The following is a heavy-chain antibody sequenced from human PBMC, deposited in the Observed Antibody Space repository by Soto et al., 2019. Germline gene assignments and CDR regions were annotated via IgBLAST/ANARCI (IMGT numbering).Heavy chain of an antibody. D-gene: IGHD3-9*01. CDR1: GFTFSSYA. CDR3: AKDLKVSRYSHWPSRSFDY. V-gene: IGHV3-23*01. CDR2: ISGSGGST. J-gene: IGHJ4*02. Sequence: GGSLRLSCAASGFTFSSYAMSWVRQAPGKGLEWVSAISGSGGSTYYADSVKGRFTISRDNSKNTLYLQMNSLRAEDTAVYYCAKDLKVSRYSHWPSRSFDYWGQGTLVTVSS.